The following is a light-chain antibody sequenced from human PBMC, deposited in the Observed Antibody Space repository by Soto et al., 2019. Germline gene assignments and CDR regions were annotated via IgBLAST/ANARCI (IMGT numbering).Light chain of an antibody. CDR2: GAS. CDR1: QSVSSSY. Sequence: EIVLTQSPGTLSLSPGERATLSCRASQSVSSSYLAWYQQKPGQAPRLLIYGASSRATGIPDRFSGSGSGTDFTLTISGLEPEDFAVYYCEKYGSSPRWTFGQGTKVDIK. CDR3: EKYGSSPRWT. J-gene: IGKJ1*01. V-gene: IGKV3-20*01.